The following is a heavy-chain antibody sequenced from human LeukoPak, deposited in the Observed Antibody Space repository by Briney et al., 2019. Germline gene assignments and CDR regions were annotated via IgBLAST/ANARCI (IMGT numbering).Heavy chain of an antibody. J-gene: IGHJ5*02. Sequence: SETLSLTXAVYGGSFSGYYWSWIRQPPGKELEWIGEINHSGSTNYNPSLKSRVTISVDTSKNQLSLKLSSLTAADTAVYYCARHEYSGSYYGLSWFDPWGQGTLVTVSS. V-gene: IGHV4-34*01. D-gene: IGHD1-26*01. CDR3: ARHEYSGSYYGLSWFDP. CDR2: INHSGST. CDR1: GGSFSGYY.